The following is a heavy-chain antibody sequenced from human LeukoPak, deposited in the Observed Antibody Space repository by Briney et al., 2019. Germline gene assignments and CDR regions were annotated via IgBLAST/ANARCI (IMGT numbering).Heavy chain of an antibody. D-gene: IGHD3-9*01. Sequence: SETLSLTCTVSGGSISSSSYYWGWIRQPPGKGLEWIGSIYYSGGTYYNPSLKSRVTISVDTSKNQFSLKLSSVTAADTAVYYCASDILTGEFDYWGQGTLVTVSS. V-gene: IGHV4-39*07. CDR1: GGSISSSSYY. J-gene: IGHJ4*02. CDR2: IYYSGGT. CDR3: ASDILTGEFDY.